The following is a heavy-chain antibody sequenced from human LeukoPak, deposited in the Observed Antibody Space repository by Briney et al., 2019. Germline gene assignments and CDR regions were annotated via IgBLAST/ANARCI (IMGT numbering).Heavy chain of an antibody. CDR1: GYTFTGYY. Sequence: ASVKVSCKASGYTFTGYYMHWVRQAPGQGLGWMGWINPNSGGTNYAQKFQGRVTMTRNTSISTAYMELSSLRSEDTAVYYCARGQASGWYVRGYYYYGMDVWGQGTTVTVSS. CDR2: INPNSGGT. J-gene: IGHJ6*02. CDR3: ARGQASGWYVRGYYYYGMDV. D-gene: IGHD6-19*01. V-gene: IGHV1-2*02.